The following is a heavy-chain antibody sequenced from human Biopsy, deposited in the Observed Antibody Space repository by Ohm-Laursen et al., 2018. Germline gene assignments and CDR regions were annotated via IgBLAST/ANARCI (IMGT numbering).Heavy chain of an antibody. J-gene: IGHJ4*02. CDR1: GGSISDSTYH. CDR2: IYYSGNT. Sequence: TLSLTCPVSGGSISDSTYHWGWIRQSPGKGLEWIGNIYYSGNTDYSPSLKSRVTISVDTSNNQLSLKLRSVTAADTAVYYCARQVDFWSGYVDYWGQGTLVAVSS. D-gene: IGHD3-3*01. V-gene: IGHV4-39*01. CDR3: ARQVDFWSGYVDY.